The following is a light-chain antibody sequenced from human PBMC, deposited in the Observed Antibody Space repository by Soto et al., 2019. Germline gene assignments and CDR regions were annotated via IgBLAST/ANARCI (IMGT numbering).Light chain of an antibody. CDR3: SSYTSSSTLV. J-gene: IGLJ1*01. V-gene: IGLV2-14*03. Sequence: QSVLTQPRSVSGSPGQSVTISCTGTSSDVGGYNCVSWYQQHPGKAPQLIIYDVTQRPSGVSNRFSGSKSGNTASLTISGLQAEDEADYYCSSYTSSSTLVFGTGTKVTVL. CDR1: SSDVGGYNC. CDR2: DVT.